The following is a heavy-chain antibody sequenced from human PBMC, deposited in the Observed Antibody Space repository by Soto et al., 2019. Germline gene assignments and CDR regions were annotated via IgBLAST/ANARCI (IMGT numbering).Heavy chain of an antibody. V-gene: IGHV2-26*01. Sequence: ETLSLTCTVSGGSISSYYWSWIRQPPGKGLEWLAHIFSNDEKSYSTSLKSRLTISKDTSKSQVVLTMTNMDPVDTATYYCARITLGYSSSWYDYWGQGTLVTVSS. J-gene: IGHJ4*02. CDR2: IFSNDEK. CDR3: ARITLGYSSSWYDY. CDR1: GGSISSYYW. D-gene: IGHD6-13*01.